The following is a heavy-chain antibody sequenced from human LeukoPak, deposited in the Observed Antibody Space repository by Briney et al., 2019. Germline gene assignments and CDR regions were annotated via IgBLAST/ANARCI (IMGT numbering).Heavy chain of an antibody. J-gene: IGHJ4*02. D-gene: IGHD1-26*01. V-gene: IGHV5-51*01. CDR3: ARRSENIVGATGYFDY. CDR1: GYSFTSYW. CDR2: IYPGDSDT. Sequence: GESLKISCKGSGYSFTSYWIGWVRQMPGKGLEWMGIIYPGDSDTRYSPSFQGQVTISADKSISTAYLQWSSLKASDTAMYYCARRSENIVGATGYFDYWGQGTLVTVSS.